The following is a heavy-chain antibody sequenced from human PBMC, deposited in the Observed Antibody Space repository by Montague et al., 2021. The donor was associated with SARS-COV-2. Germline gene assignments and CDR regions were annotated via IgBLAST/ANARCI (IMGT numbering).Heavy chain of an antibody. CDR1: GGSISSGGYC. D-gene: IGHD5-12*01. V-gene: IGHV4-31*03. Sequence: TLSLTCTVSGGSISSGGYCWNWLRQYPGKGLEWIGYIYNSGTTSYSPSLRSRATISIDTSKNLFSLKLTSVTAADTAVYYCAMTVHYSGYDYSWFDPWGQGTLVTVSS. CDR2: IYNSGTT. J-gene: IGHJ5*02. CDR3: AMTVHYSGYDYSWFDP.